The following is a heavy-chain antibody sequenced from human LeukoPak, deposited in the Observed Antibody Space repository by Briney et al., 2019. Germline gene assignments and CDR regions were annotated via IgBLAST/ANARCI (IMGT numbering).Heavy chain of an antibody. Sequence: SETLSLTCTVSGGSISSYYWSWIRQPPGKGLEWIGYIYYSGSTNYNPSLKSRVTISVDTSKNQFSLKLSSVTAADTAVYYCASHSPPPKRGMGEAFDIWGQGTRVTVSS. CDR1: GGSISSYY. CDR2: IYYSGST. D-gene: IGHD3-16*01. CDR3: ASHSPPPKRGMGEAFDI. J-gene: IGHJ3*02. V-gene: IGHV4-59*01.